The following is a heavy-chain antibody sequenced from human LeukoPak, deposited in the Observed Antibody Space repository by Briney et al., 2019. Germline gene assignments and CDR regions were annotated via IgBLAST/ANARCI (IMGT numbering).Heavy chain of an antibody. Sequence: SETLSLTCAVYGGSFSGYYWSWIRQPPGKGLEWIGEINHSGSTNYNPSLKSRVTISVDTSKNQFSLKLSSVTAADTAVYYCARDYYDSSGYSGWWYDYWGQGTLVTVSS. D-gene: IGHD3-22*01. CDR1: GGSFSGYY. CDR3: ARDYYDSSGYSGWWYDY. J-gene: IGHJ4*02. V-gene: IGHV4-34*01. CDR2: INHSGST.